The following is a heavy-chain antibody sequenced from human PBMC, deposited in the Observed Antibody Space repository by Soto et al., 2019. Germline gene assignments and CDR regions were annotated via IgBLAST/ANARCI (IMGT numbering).Heavy chain of an antibody. CDR2: ISNTGSTK. CDR1: GFSFSDYY. V-gene: IGHV3-11*01. CDR3: ARDYYGDYILDY. Sequence: LRLSCVVSGFSFSDYYMSWIRQAPGKGLEWISYISNTGSTKYYADSVKGRFTISRDNAKNSLYLQMSSLRGEDTAVYYCARDYYGDYILDYWGQGTLVTVSS. J-gene: IGHJ4*02. D-gene: IGHD4-17*01.